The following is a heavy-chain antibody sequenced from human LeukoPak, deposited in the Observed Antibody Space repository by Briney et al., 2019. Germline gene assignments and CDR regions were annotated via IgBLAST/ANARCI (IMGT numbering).Heavy chain of an antibody. V-gene: IGHV4-34*01. CDR1: GGSINSGDYY. Sequence: PSETLSLTCTVSGGSINSGDYYWSWIRQPPGKGLEWIGEINHSGSTNYNPSLKSRVTISVDTSKNQFSLKLSSVTAADTAVYYCARGCRYSYGCRFDYWGQGTLVTVSS. CDR2: INHSGST. CDR3: ARGCRYSYGCRFDY. D-gene: IGHD5-18*01. J-gene: IGHJ4*02.